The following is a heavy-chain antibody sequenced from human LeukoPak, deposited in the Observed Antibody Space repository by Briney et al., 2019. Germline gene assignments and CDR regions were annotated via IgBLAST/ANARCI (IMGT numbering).Heavy chain of an antibody. Sequence: SETLSLTCAVYGGSFSGYDWSWIRQPPGKGLEWIGEITHSGSTNYNPSLKSRVTISVDTSKNQLSLKLSSVTAADTAVYYCARGPPYYDILTGYYNGKYFQHWGQGTLVAVSS. D-gene: IGHD3-9*01. J-gene: IGHJ1*01. CDR3: ARGPPYYDILTGYYNGKYFQH. CDR2: ITHSGST. CDR1: GGSFSGYD. V-gene: IGHV4-34*01.